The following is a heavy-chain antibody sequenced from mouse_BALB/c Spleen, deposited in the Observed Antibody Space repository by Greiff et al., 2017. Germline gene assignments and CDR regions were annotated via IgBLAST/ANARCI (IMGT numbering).Heavy chain of an antibody. CDR2: ISDGGSYT. V-gene: IGHV5-4*02. Sequence: EVKLVESGGGLVKPGGSLKLSCAASGFTFSDYYMYWVRQTPEKRLEWVATISDGGSYTYYPDSVKGRFTISRDNAKNNLYLQMSSLKSEDTAMYYCARVYGNYENAMDDWGQGTSVTVSS. CDR3: ARVYGNYENAMDD. D-gene: IGHD2-1*01. J-gene: IGHJ4*01. CDR1: GFTFSDYY.